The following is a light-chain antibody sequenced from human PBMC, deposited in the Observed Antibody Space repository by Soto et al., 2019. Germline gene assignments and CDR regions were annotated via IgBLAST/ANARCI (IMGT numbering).Light chain of an antibody. CDR3: ATWDDSLNGHWV. CDR2: SDH. Sequence: QSVLTQPPSASGTPGQRVTISCSGSNSNIGTSTVSWYRQVPGTAPKLLIYSDHQRPSGVPDRFSGSKSGTSASLAISGLQSEDEGDYYCATWDDSLNGHWVFGGGTKLTVL. V-gene: IGLV1-44*01. CDR1: NSNIGTST. J-gene: IGLJ3*02.